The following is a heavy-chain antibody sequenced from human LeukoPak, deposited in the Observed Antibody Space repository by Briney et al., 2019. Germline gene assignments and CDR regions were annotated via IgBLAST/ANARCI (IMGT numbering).Heavy chain of an antibody. V-gene: IGHV4-59*01. Sequence: SETLSLTCTVSGGSISSYYWSWIRQPPGKGLEWIGYIYYSGSTNYNPSLKSRVTISVDTSKNQFSLRLSSVTAADTAVYYCARSDYGDYYFDYWGQGTLVTVSS. CDR3: ARSDYGDYYFDY. CDR2: IYYSGST. J-gene: IGHJ4*02. D-gene: IGHD4-17*01. CDR1: GGSISSYY.